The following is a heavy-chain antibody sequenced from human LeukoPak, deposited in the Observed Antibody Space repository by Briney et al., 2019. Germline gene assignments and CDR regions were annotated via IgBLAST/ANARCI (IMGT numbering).Heavy chain of an antibody. Sequence: PRGSLTLSCAASGFAVSSNYMNWVRQAPRKGLGWDSVIFSGGSTYYADSVKGRFTISRDNSKNTLYLHMKTLKATAPPVYYCAREGRKWGSGSLNYFDYWGQGTLVTVSS. CDR1: GFAVSSNY. CDR2: IFSGGST. V-gene: IGHV3-66*01. J-gene: IGHJ4*02. D-gene: IGHD3-10*01. CDR3: AREGRKWGSGSLNYFDY.